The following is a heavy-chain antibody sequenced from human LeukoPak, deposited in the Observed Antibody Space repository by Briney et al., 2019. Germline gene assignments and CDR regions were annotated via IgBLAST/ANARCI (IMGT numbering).Heavy chain of an antibody. CDR3: ARGFESSGYSYFDN. V-gene: IGHV3-64D*09. CDR1: GFTFSSYA. D-gene: IGHD3-22*01. Sequence: GGSLRLSCSASGFTFSSYAMHWVRQAPGKGLEYVSAISSNGGSTYYADSVKGRFTISRDNSKNTLYLQMSSLRAEDTAVYYCARGFESSGYSYFDNWGQGTLVTVSS. J-gene: IGHJ4*02. CDR2: ISSNGGST.